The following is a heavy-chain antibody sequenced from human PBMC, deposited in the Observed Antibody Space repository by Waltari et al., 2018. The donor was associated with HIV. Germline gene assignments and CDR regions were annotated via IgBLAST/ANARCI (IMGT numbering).Heavy chain of an antibody. D-gene: IGHD3-16*01. V-gene: IGHV3-15*01. J-gene: IGHJ4*02. CDR1: GFTFSDAW. CDR2: IKSNNDGGTT. Sequence: EVLLVESGGGLGKPGGSLRLSCAASGFTFSDAWMSWVRQAPGKGVEWVGRIKSNNDGGTTDYAAPVKGRFTISRDDSKTTLYLEMNSLKTEDTAVYYCTTVGGGTRDYWGQGTLITVSS. CDR3: TTVGGGTRDY.